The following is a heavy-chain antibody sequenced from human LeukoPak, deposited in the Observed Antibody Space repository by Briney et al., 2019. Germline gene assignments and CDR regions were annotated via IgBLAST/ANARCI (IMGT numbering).Heavy chain of an antibody. CDR2: ISWNSGSI. CDR1: GFTFDDYA. CDR3: VKGWSSGWSSHDAFDI. Sequence: GGSLRLSCPASGFTFDDYAMHWVRQAPGKGLEWVSGISWNSGSIGYADSVKGRFTISRDNAKNSLYLQMNSLRAEDTALYYCVKGWSSGWSSHDAFDIWGQGTMVTVSS. V-gene: IGHV3-9*01. D-gene: IGHD6-19*01. J-gene: IGHJ3*02.